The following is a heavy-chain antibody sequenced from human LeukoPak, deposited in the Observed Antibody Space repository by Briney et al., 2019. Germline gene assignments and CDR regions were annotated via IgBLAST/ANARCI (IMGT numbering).Heavy chain of an antibody. Sequence: SETLSLTCAVYGGFFSGYYWSWIRQPPGKGLEWIGEINHSGSTNYNPSLKSRVTISVDTSKNQFSLKLSSVTAADTAVYYCARGTHITNWFDPWGQGTLVTVSS. CDR1: GGFFSGYY. D-gene: IGHD2-15*01. V-gene: IGHV4-34*01. CDR3: ARGTHITNWFDP. CDR2: INHSGST. J-gene: IGHJ5*02.